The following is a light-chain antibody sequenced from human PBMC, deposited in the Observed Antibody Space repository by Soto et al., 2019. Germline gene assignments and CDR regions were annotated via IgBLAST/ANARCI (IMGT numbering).Light chain of an antibody. CDR3: QQYYTTPRT. Sequence: DIVMTQSPDSLAVSLGERATINCKSSQSILYSSNNKNYLAWYQQKPGQPPKLLIYWASTREYGVPDRFSGSGSGTDFTLTITNLQAEDVAVYYCQQYYTTPRTFGRGTKVEI. CDR1: QSILYSSNNKNY. V-gene: IGKV4-1*01. CDR2: WAS. J-gene: IGKJ1*01.